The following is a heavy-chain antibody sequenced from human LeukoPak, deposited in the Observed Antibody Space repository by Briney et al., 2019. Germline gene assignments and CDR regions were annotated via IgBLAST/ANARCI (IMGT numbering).Heavy chain of an antibody. CDR3: AQEAPPLCTGDCYIDY. CDR1: GFTFKNRA. V-gene: IGHV3-23*01. D-gene: IGHD2-8*02. J-gene: IGHJ4*02. Sequence: GGSLRLSCVASGFTFKNRAMTWVRQAPGKGLEWVSGISGYGESPYYADSVKDRFTISRDNSKNTLYLQMNSLRAEDTAVYYCAQEAPPLCTGDCYIDYWGQGTLVTVSS. CDR2: ISGYGESP.